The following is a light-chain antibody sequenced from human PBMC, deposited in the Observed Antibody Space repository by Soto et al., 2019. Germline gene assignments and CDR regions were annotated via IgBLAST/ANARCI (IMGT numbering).Light chain of an antibody. CDR3: QQYNGWPYT. J-gene: IGKJ2*01. V-gene: IGKV3-15*01. CDR2: DAS. CDR1: QSLGSN. Sequence: EIVMTQSPATLSVSPGERATLSCWASQSLGSNLAWYQQKPGQAPRLLIFDASTRATGIPARFSGSGSGTEFTLTISSLQSEDFAVYYCQQYNGWPYTFGQGTKLEIK.